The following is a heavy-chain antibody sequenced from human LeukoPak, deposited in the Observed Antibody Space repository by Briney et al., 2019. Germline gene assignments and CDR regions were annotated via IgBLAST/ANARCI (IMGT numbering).Heavy chain of an antibody. D-gene: IGHD3-16*02. CDR1: GGSISSYY. CDR3: ARGGRITFGGVIVPFDY. Sequence: SETPSLTCTVSGGSISSYYWSWIRQPPGKGLEWIGYIYYSGSTNYNPSLKSRVTISVDTSKNQFSLMLSSVTAADTAVYYCARGGRITFGGVIVPFDYWGQGTLVTVSS. J-gene: IGHJ4*02. V-gene: IGHV4-59*01. CDR2: IYYSGST.